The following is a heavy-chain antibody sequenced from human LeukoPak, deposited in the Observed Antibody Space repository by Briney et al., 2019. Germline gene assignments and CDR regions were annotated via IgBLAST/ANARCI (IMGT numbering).Heavy chain of an antibody. V-gene: IGHV4-34*01. CDR3: ARGELWLVY. CDR2: INHSGGT. CDR1: GGSFSGYY. D-gene: IGHD5-18*01. Sequence: SETLSLTCAVYGGSFSGYYWSWIRQPPGKGLEWIGEINHSGGTNYNPSLKSRVTISVDTSKNQFSLKLSSVTAADTAVYYCARGELWLVYWGQGTLVTVSS. J-gene: IGHJ4*02.